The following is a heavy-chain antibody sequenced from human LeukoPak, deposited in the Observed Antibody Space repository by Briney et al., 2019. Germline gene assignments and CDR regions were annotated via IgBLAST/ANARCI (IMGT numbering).Heavy chain of an antibody. CDR3: VTRYYDFWTPAVLVEYFQH. D-gene: IGHD3-3*01. J-gene: IGHJ1*01. CDR2: ISYDGSNK. V-gene: IGHV3-30*03. Sequence: GGSLRLSCAASGFTFSSYGMHWVRQAPGKGLEWVAVISYDGSNKYYADSVKGRFTISRDNSKNTLYLQMNSLRAEDTAVYYCVTRYYDFWTPAVLVEYFQHWGQGTLVTVSS. CDR1: GFTFSSYG.